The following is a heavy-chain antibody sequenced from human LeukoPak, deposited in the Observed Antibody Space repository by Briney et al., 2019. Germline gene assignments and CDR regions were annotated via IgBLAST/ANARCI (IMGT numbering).Heavy chain of an antibody. Sequence: GGSLRLSCAASGFTFSSYAMHWVRQAPGKGLEWVAVISYDGSNKYYVDSVKGRFTISRDNSKNTLYLQMNSLRAEDTAVYYCARAGYSSGWYDAFDIWGQGTMVTVSS. V-gene: IGHV3-30*04. J-gene: IGHJ3*02. CDR3: ARAGYSSGWYDAFDI. D-gene: IGHD6-19*01. CDR2: ISYDGSNK. CDR1: GFTFSSYA.